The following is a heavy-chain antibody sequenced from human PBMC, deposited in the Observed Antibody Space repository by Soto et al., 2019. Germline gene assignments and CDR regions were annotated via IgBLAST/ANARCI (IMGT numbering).Heavy chain of an antibody. V-gene: IGHV1-24*01. Sequence: GASVKVSCKVSGYTLTELSMHWVRQAPGKGLEWMGGFDPEDGETIYAQKFQGRVTMTRDTSTSTVYMELSSLRSEDTAVYYCARGGIVVVTDYYYYGMDVWGQGTTVTVSS. J-gene: IGHJ6*02. CDR1: GYTLTELS. CDR3: ARGGIVVVTDYYYYGMDV. CDR2: FDPEDGET. D-gene: IGHD2-21*02.